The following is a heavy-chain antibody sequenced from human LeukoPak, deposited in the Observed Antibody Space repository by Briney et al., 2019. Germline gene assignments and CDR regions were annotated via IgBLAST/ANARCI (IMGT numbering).Heavy chain of an antibody. CDR2: IRRKTDGETT. CDR1: GFTFSNVW. V-gene: IGHV3-15*01. CDR3: VTDLVIKGFFDY. Sequence: GESLRLSCAASGFTFSNVWMSWVRQVPGKGLEWVGRIRRKTDGETTDHAAPVKGRFTISRDDSKNTLYLQMNSLKTEDTAVYYCVTDLVIKGFFDYWGQGALVTVSS. J-gene: IGHJ4*02. D-gene: IGHD2-21*01.